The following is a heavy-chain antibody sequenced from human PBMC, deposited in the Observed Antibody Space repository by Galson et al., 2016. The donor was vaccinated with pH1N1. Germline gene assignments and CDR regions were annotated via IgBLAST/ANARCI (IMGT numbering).Heavy chain of an antibody. D-gene: IGHD3-9*01. CDR2: IYPRDGGA. J-gene: IGHJ3*01. CDR3: AAPHSPRYYFDF. CDR1: GYIFTRYY. V-gene: IGHV1-46*03. Sequence: SVKVSCKASGYIFTRYYMHWVRQAPGQGLEWVGIIYPRDGGAVYAQRLQGRVTLTRDTSTSTVYLELTSLRPDDTAVYYCAAPHSPRYYFDFWGQGTMVTVSS.